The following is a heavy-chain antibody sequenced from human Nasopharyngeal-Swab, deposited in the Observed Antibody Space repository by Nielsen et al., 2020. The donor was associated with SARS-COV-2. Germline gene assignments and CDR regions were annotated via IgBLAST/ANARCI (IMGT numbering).Heavy chain of an antibody. CDR3: ARIEDCSSTSCYGYFDY. D-gene: IGHD2-2*01. V-gene: IGHV4-34*01. Sequence: WIRQPPGKGLEWIGEINHSGRTNYNPSLKSRVTISVDTSTNHFSLKLSSVTAADTAVYYCARIEDCSSTSCYGYFDYWGQGTLVTVSS. CDR2: INHSGRT. J-gene: IGHJ4*02.